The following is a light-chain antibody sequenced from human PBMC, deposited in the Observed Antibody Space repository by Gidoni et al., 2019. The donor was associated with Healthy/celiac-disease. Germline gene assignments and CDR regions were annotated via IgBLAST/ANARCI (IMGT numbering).Light chain of an antibody. CDR3: QQRSNYT. Sequence: IVLTQSPATLSLSPGERATLSCRASQSVSSYLAWYQQKPGQAPRLLIYDASNRATGIPARFSGSGSGTDFTLTISSLEPEDFAVYYCQQRSNYTFXQXTKLEIK. CDR1: QSVSSY. CDR2: DAS. J-gene: IGKJ2*01. V-gene: IGKV3-11*01.